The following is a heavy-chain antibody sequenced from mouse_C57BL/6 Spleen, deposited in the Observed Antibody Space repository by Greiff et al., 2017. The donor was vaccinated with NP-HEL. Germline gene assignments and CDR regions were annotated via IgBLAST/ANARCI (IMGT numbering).Heavy chain of an antibody. J-gene: IGHJ2*01. CDR2: IDPSDSYT. V-gene: IGHV1-69*01. CDR1: GYTFTSYW. D-gene: IGHD4-1*01. CDR3: ARCELGRYDFDY. Sequence: QVQLQQPGAELVMPGASVKLSCKASGYTFTSYWMHWVKQRPGQGLEWIGEIDPSDSYTNYNQKFKGKSTLTVDKSSSTAYMQLSSLTSEDSAVYYCARCELGRYDFDYWGQGTTLTVSS.